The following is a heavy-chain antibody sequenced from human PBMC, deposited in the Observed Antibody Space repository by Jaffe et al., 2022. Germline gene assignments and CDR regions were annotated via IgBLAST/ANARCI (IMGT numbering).Heavy chain of an antibody. CDR3: AREYEHYVNVWGSNPYTKVEGWYFDL. CDR1: GFTFSYSY. Sequence: EVQLVESGGGLVQPGGSLRLSCAASGFTFSYSYMSWVRQAPGKGLEWVANIKQDGSEKYYVDSVKGRFTISRDNAKNSLYLQMNSLRAEDTAVYYCAREYEHYVNVWGSNPYTKVEGWYFDLWGRGTLVTVSS. D-gene: IGHD3-16*01. J-gene: IGHJ2*01. CDR2: IKQDGSEK. V-gene: IGHV3-7*05.